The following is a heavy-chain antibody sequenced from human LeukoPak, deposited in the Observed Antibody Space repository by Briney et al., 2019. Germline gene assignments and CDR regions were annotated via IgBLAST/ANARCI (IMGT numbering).Heavy chain of an antibody. CDR2: IYHSGST. J-gene: IGHJ5*02. CDR1: GYSISSGYY. V-gene: IGHV4-38-2*01. D-gene: IGHD3-3*01. CDR3: ASSTAYDFWSGYQNWFDP. Sequence: SETLSLTCAVSGYSISSGYYWGWIRPPPGKGLEWIGSIYHSGSTYYNPSLKSRVTILVDTSKNQFSLKLSSVTAADTAVYYCASSTAYDFWSGYQNWFDPWGQGTLVTVSS.